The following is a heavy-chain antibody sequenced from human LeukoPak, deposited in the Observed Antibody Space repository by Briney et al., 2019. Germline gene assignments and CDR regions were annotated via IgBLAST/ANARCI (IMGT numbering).Heavy chain of an antibody. D-gene: IGHD3-10*01. J-gene: IGHJ4*02. CDR2: INHSGST. CDR1: GGSFSGYY. V-gene: IGHV4-34*01. CDR3: ARARFWGITMVRGVIQPFDY. Sequence: SETLSLTCAVYGGSFSGYYWSWIRQPPGKELEWIGEINHSGSTNYNPSLKSRVTISVDTSKNQFSLKLSSVTAADTAVYYCARARFWGITMVRGVIQPFDYWGQGTLVTVSS.